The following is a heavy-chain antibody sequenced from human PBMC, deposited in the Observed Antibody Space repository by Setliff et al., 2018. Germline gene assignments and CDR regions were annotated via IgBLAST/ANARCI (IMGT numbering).Heavy chain of an antibody. V-gene: IGHV3-9*01. J-gene: IGHJ4*02. D-gene: IGHD6-13*01. CDR2: ISWNSGSI. CDR3: AKDGTDLRLIAAAGTPWGYFDY. Sequence: PGGSLRLSCKASGFTFSSYWMHWVRQAPGKGLVWVSRISWNSGSIGYADSVKGRFTISRDNAKNSLYLQMNSLRAEDTALYYCAKDGTDLRLIAAAGTPWGYFDYWGQGTLVTVSS. CDR1: GFTFSSYW.